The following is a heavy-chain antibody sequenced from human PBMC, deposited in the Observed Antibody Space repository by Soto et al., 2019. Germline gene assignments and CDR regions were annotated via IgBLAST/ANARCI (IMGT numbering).Heavy chain of an antibody. CDR1: GFTSSSYW. CDR3: ARRIAVASTYDY. V-gene: IGHV3-74*03. D-gene: IGHD6-19*01. Sequence: GGSLRLSCATSGFTSSSYWMHWVRQVPGKGLVWVSRINSDGSSIKYADSVRGRFTISRDNARNTLYLEMNSLRVEDTALYYCARRIAVASTYDYWGQGTLVTVSS. J-gene: IGHJ4*02. CDR2: INSDGSSI.